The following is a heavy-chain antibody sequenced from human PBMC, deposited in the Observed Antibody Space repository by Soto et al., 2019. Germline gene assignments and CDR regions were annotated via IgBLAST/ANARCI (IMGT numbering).Heavy chain of an antibody. J-gene: IGHJ4*02. CDR3: AREDGVLDY. CDR2: IWYDGSNK. Sequence: QVQLVESGGGVVQPGRSLRLSCAASGFTFSSYGMHWVRQAPGKGLEWVAVIWYDGSNKYYADYVKGRFTISRDNSKNTLYLHMGSVRAEDTAVYYCAREDGVLDYWGQGALVTVSS. CDR1: GFTFSSYG. D-gene: IGHD2-8*01. V-gene: IGHV3-33*01.